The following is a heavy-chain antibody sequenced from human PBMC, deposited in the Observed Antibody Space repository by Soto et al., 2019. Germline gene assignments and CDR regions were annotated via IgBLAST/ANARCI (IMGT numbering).Heavy chain of an antibody. Sequence: GGSLRLSCAASGFTFSSYAMIWVRQAPVNGLGLVSAISGVFGSAYYADSVKGGFTISRDNSEKTLYLRRNGLRAEETAVDYCXXDXPIYDSSGSVRCAAYFQHWGQGTLVTVPQ. D-gene: IGHD3-22*01. V-gene: IGHV3-23*01. J-gene: IGHJ1*01. CDR1: GFTFSSYA. CDR2: ISGVFGSA. CDR3: XXDXPIYDSSGSVRCAAYFQH.